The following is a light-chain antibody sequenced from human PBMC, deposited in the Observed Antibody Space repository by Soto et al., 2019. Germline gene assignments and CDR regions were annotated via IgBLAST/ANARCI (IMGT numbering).Light chain of an antibody. CDR1: QSVSSY. J-gene: IGKJ5*01. CDR2: DAS. V-gene: IGKV3-11*01. Sequence: DIVLTLSPVTLSLPPRERANLSCRASQSVSSYLAWYQQKPGQAPRLLIYDASNRATGIPARFSGSGSGTDFTLTISSLEPEDFAVYYSQQRSNWPITFGQGTRLEI. CDR3: QQRSNWPIT.